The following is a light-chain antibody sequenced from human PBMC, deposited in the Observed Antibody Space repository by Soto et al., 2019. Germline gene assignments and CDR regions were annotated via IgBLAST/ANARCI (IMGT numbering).Light chain of an antibody. Sequence: QSALTQPPSASGSPRQSVTISCTGTKNDIGVYDFVSWYQHHPGKAPRLIIYEVVQRPSGVPDRFSGSKSGNTASLTVSGLRAADEADYFCKSYAGSNTYVFGSGTKLTVL. CDR3: KSYAGSNTYV. CDR1: KNDIGVYDF. V-gene: IGLV2-8*01. CDR2: EVV. J-gene: IGLJ1*01.